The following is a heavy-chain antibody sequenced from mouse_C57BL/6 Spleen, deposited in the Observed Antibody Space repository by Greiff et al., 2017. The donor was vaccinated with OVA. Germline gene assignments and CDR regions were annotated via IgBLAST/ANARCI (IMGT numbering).Heavy chain of an antibody. V-gene: IGHV5-6*01. D-gene: IGHD2-4*01. CDR1: GFTFSSYG. Sequence: EVHLVESGGDLVKPGGSLKLSCAASGFTFSSYGMSWVRQTPDKRLEWVATISSGGSYTYYPDSVKGRFTISRDNAKNTLYLQMSSLKSEDTAMYYCARYDSFAYWGQGTLVTVSA. J-gene: IGHJ3*01. CDR2: ISSGGSYT. CDR3: ARYDSFAY.